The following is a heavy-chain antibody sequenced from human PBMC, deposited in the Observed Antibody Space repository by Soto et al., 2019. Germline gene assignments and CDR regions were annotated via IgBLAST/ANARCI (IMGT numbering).Heavy chain of an antibody. CDR1: GFTFSSYA. CDR2: ISGSGGST. J-gene: IGHJ4*02. V-gene: IGHV3-23*01. D-gene: IGHD5-12*01. Sequence: PGGSLRLSCAASGFTFSSYAVSWVRQAPGKGLEWVTAISGSGGSTYYADSMKGRFTIPRDNSKNTLYLQMNSLRAEDTAVYYCARNGYHAIDYWGQGTLVTVSS. CDR3: ARNGYHAIDY.